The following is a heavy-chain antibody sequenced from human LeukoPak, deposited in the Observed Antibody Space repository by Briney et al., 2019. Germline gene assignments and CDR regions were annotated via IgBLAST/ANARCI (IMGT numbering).Heavy chain of an antibody. J-gene: IGHJ4*02. Sequence: ASVTVSCKVSGYTLTELSMHWVRQAPGKGLEWMGGFDPEDGETIYAQKFQGRVTMTEDTSTNTAYMELSSLRSEDTAVYYCATGTSIAAAVALAYLGQGTLVTVSS. CDR3: ATGTSIAAAVALAY. V-gene: IGHV1-24*01. CDR2: FDPEDGET. CDR1: GYTLTELS. D-gene: IGHD6-13*01.